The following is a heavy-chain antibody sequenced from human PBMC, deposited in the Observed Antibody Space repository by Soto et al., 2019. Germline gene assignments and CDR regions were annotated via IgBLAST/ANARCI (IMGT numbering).Heavy chain of an antibody. J-gene: IGHJ4*02. Sequence: SETLSLTCNVSGVSISSRGYYWGWIRQPPGKGLEWIGSIYYSGSTYYNPSLKSRVTISVDTSKNQLSLKLSSVTAADTAVYYCARGRYNWNDFDYWGQGTLVTVSS. D-gene: IGHD1-1*01. CDR2: IYYSGST. CDR3: ARGRYNWNDFDY. V-gene: IGHV4-39*07. CDR1: GVSISSRGYY.